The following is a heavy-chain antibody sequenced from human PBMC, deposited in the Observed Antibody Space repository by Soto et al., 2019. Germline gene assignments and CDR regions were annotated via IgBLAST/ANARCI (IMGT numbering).Heavy chain of an antibody. D-gene: IGHD2-2*01. V-gene: IGHV4-31*03. CDR1: GGSISSGGYY. CDR3: ARDSPSGVVVQAIEYYYYMDV. CDR2: IYYSGST. J-gene: IGHJ6*03. Sequence: QVQLQESGPGLVKPSQTLSLTCTVSGGSISSGGYYWSWIRQHPGKGLEWIGYIYYSGSTYYNPSITRRVTISADTSKNQFSLKLSSVTAADTAVYYCARDSPSGVVVQAIEYYYYMDVWGKGTTVTVSS.